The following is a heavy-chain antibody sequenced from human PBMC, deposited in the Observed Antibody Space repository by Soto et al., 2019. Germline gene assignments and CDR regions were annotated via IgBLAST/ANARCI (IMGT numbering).Heavy chain of an antibody. CDR1: GFSFGLYG. D-gene: IGHD3-22*01. V-gene: IGHV3-33*01. J-gene: IGHJ5*02. CDR3: ARPSEYYDSSGYGS. CDR2: IWYDGSNK. Sequence: VGSLRLSCAASGFSFGLYGMQWVRQAPGKGLEWVAVIWYDGSNKYYADSVKGRFTIFRDNAKNSPYLQMNSLRVEDTAVYYCARPSEYYDSSGYGSWGQGSLVTVSS.